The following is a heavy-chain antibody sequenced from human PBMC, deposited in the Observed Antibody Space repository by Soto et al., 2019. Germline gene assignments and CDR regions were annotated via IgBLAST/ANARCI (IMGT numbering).Heavy chain of an antibody. D-gene: IGHD6-13*01. CDR2: ISSSSSYT. Sequence: PGGSLRLSCAASGFTFSDYYMSWIRQAPGKGLEWVSYISSSSSYTNYADSVKGRFTISRDNAKNSLYLQMNSLRAEDTAVYYCARAPKGIAAAGSDYWGQGTLVTVSS. J-gene: IGHJ4*02. V-gene: IGHV3-11*06. CDR3: ARAPKGIAAAGSDY. CDR1: GFTFSDYY.